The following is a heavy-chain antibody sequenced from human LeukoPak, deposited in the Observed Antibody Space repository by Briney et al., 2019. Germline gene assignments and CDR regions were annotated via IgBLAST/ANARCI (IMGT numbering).Heavy chain of an antibody. CDR1: GGTFSSYA. J-gene: IGHJ5*02. CDR2: IIPILGIA. V-gene: IGHV1-69*10. D-gene: IGHD1-1*01. Sequence: SVKVSCKASGGTFSSYAISWVRQAPGQGLEWMGGIIPILGIANYAQKFQGRVTITADKSTSTAYMELSSLRSEDTAVYYCARVPGTTYCGWFDPWDQGTLVTVSS. CDR3: ARVPGTTYCGWFDP.